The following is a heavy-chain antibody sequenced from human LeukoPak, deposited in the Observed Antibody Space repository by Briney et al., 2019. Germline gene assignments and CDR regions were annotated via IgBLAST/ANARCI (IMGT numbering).Heavy chain of an antibody. CDR2: IYYSGST. CDR1: GGSIRSGDYS. J-gene: IGHJ6*02. V-gene: IGHV4-31*03. D-gene: IGHD4-4*01. CDR3: ARDHTETSSLNFRNYYYYGMDI. Sequence: SQTLSLTCTVAGGSIRSGDYSWNWIRQHPGKGLEWIGYIYYSGSTYYNPSLTSRVTMSVDTSKNQFSLKLSSVTAADTAIYYCARDHTETSSLNFRNYYYYGMDIWGQGTTVIVSS.